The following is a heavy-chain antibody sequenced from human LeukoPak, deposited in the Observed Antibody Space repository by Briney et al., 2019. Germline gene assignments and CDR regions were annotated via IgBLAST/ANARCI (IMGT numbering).Heavy chain of an antibody. V-gene: IGHV1-69*13. CDR1: GYTFTSHG. J-gene: IGHJ5*02. CDR3: ARDRERWFDP. CDR2: IIPIFGTA. Sequence: SVKVSCKASGYTFTSHGISWVRQAPGQGLEWMGGIIPIFGTANYAQKFQGRVTITADESTSTAYMELSSLRSEDTAVYYCARDRERWFDPWGQGTLVTVSS.